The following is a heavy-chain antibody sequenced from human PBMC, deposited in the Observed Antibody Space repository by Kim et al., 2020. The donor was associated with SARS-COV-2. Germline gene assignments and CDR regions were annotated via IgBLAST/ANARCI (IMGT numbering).Heavy chain of an antibody. Sequence: SETLSLTCSVSGGAIRGYYWTWIRQPPGKRLEWIGYVYHTGNINYNPSLRGRVTISLDTSKRQFSLTLTSVTAADTAVYYCASTGVGAVGWFDPWGQGTLVSVSS. CDR1: GGAIRGYY. D-gene: IGHD1-26*01. V-gene: IGHV4-59*01. CDR3: ASTGVGAVGWFDP. J-gene: IGHJ5*02. CDR2: VYHTGNI.